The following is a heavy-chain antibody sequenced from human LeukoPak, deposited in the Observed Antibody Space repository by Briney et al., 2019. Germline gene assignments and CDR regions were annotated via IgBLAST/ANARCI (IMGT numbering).Heavy chain of an antibody. V-gene: IGHV4-34*01. J-gene: IGHJ4*02. CDR2: INHSGST. CDR1: GGSFSGYY. D-gene: IGHD2-2*01. Sequence: SETLSLTCAVYGGSFSGYYWSWIRQPPGKGLEWIGEINHSGSTNYNPSLKSRVTISVDTSKNQFSLKLSFVTAADTAVYYCARDIRPYQLLLGAFDYWGQGTLVTVSS. CDR3: ARDIRPYQLLLGAFDY.